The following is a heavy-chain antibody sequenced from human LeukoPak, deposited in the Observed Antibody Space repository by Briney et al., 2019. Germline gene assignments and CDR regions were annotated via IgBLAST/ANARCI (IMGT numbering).Heavy chain of an antibody. Sequence: ASVKVSCKTSGYTFTSYAMHWVRQAPGQRLEWMGWINAGNGNTKYSQKVQGRVTITSDTSASTAYMELSSLRSDDTAVYSCAAFGHNWNAAGYHYGMDVWGKGTTVTVSS. CDR1: GYTFTSYA. J-gene: IGHJ6*04. CDR3: AAFGHNWNAAGYHYGMDV. D-gene: IGHD1-1*01. CDR2: INAGNGNT. V-gene: IGHV1-3*01.